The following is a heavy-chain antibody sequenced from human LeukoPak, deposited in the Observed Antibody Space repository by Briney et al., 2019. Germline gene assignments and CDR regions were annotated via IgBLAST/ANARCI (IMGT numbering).Heavy chain of an antibody. Sequence: ASAKVSCKTSGYPFTTYEINWVRQAAGQGLEWMGWVHTNSGNTAYAQKFQGRVTMTRDTSISTAYMELSSLRSDDTAVYFCARGPRNDPWGQGTLVTVSS. D-gene: IGHD1-14*01. J-gene: IGHJ5*02. CDR3: ARGPRNDP. CDR1: GYPFTTYE. V-gene: IGHV1-8*01. CDR2: VHTNSGNT.